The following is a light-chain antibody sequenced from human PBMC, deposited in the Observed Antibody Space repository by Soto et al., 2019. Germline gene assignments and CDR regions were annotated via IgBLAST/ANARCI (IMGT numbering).Light chain of an antibody. CDR1: QRFSNH. Sequence: MKQSPVTLCVSPRDTVTLSCRASQRFSNHLAWYQQKPGQAPRLLIYAASTRATAIPVRFSGSGSETEFTLTIRSLQSEDFALYYCHQYNNWPWTFGQGTKVDIK. CDR2: AAS. J-gene: IGKJ1*01. CDR3: HQYNNWPWT. V-gene: IGKV3-15*01.